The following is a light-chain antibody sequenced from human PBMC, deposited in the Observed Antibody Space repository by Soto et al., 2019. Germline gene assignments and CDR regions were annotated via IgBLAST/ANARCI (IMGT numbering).Light chain of an antibody. J-gene: IGKJ4*01. Sequence: DIQMTQSPSTLSASVGDRVTITCRASQSISSWLAWYQQKPGTAPKLLIYKASSLESGVPSRFSGSGSGTEFTLTISSLQPEDFATYYCQQYNSYPLTFGGGTKMEIK. CDR3: QQYNSYPLT. CDR1: QSISSW. V-gene: IGKV1-5*03. CDR2: KAS.